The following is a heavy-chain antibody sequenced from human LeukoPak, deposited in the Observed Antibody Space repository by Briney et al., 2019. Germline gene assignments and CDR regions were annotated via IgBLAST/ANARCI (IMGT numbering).Heavy chain of an antibody. CDR2: INSDGSWT. D-gene: IGHD2-2*01. V-gene: IGHV3-74*01. J-gene: IGHJ4*02. CDR1: GNYW. Sequence: GGSLRLSCAASGNYWTHWVRQAPGKGLVWVSHINSDGSWTGYADSVKGRFTISKDNAKNTVYLQMNNLRAEDTAVYYCVSFYETYWGRGTLVTVSS. CDR3: VSFYETY.